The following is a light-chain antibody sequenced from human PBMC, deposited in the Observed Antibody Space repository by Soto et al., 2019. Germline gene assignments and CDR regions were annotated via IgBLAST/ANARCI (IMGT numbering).Light chain of an antibody. CDR3: QQYVSSPWA. J-gene: IGKJ1*01. Sequence: IALAQSPGTLSLSPGESATLSFVASQSVSSSYLAWYQQKAGQAPRLLIYGASRRATGIPDRFSGSGSGTDFTLTINRLEHEDFAVYYCQQYVSSPWAFGQGTKVDIK. V-gene: IGKV3-20*01. CDR1: QSVSSSY. CDR2: GAS.